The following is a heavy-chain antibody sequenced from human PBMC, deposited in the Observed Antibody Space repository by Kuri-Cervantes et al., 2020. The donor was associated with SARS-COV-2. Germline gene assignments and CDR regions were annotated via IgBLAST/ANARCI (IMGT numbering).Heavy chain of an antibody. V-gene: IGHV1-2*02. CDR1: GYTFTGYF. D-gene: IGHD6-13*01. J-gene: IGHJ4*02. Sequence: ASVKVSCKASGYTFTGYFVHWVRQAPGQGLGWMGWISPNSGGTNYAWKFQGRVTMTRDTSISTAYMELSRLRSDDTAVYYCARAGYSSSWAPGAFDYWGQGTLVTVSS. CDR2: ISPNSGGT. CDR3: ARAGYSSSWAPGAFDY.